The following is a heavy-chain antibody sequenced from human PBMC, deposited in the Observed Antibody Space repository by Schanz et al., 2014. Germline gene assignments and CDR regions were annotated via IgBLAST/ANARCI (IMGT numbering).Heavy chain of an antibody. CDR2: NSSSSSTR. CDR3: ARDFLLEQLGYSRCYYAMDV. D-gene: IGHD2-15*01. Sequence: EVQLVESGGGLVQPGGSLRLSCAASGFTFSSYSMNWVHQAPGKGLEWVSYNSSSSSTRYYADSVKGRFTISRDNAKNSLFLQMNSLRAEDTAVYYCARDFLLEQLGYSRCYYAMDVWGQGTTVTVSS. CDR1: GFTFSSYS. V-gene: IGHV3-48*01. J-gene: IGHJ6*02.